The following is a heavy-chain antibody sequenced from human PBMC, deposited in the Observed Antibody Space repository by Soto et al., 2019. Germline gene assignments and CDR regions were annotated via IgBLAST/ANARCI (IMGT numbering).Heavy chain of an antibody. V-gene: IGHV3-30*18. D-gene: IGHD3-16*01. CDR1: GFTFSSYG. CDR3: AKDFIPGGACDI. J-gene: IGHJ3*02. CDR2: ISYDGSNK. Sequence: ESGGGVVQPGRSLRLSCAASGFTFSSYGMHWVRQAPGKGLEWVAVISYDGSNKYYADSVKGRFTISRDNSKNTLYLQMNSLRAEDTAVYYCAKDFIPGGACDIWGQGTMVTVSS.